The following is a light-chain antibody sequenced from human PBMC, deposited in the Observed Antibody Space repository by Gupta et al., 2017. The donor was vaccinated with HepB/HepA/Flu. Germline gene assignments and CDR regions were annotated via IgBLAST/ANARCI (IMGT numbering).Light chain of an antibody. CDR1: NNNVGNQG. V-gene: IGLV10-54*04. Sequence: QAGLTQPPSVSKDLRQTATLTCTGNNNNVGNQGAAWLQQHQGHPPKLLSYRNNKRPSGISERFSASRSGNTVSLTITELQPEDEADYYCSAWDSSRGAWVFGGGTKLTVL. CDR2: RNN. J-gene: IGLJ3*02. CDR3: SAWDSSRGAWV.